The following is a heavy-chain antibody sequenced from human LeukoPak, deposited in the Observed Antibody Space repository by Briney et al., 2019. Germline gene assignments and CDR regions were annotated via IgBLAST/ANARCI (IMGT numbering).Heavy chain of an antibody. J-gene: IGHJ4*02. CDR3: ARSTANSGFDY. V-gene: IGHV3-13*01. Sequence: GGSLRLSCAASGFTFSSYDMHWVRQATGKGLEWVSAIGTAGDTYYPGSVKGRFTISRENAKNSLYLQMNSLRAGDTAVYYCARSTANSGFDYWGQGTLVTVSS. CDR1: GFTFSSYD. CDR2: IGTAGDT. D-gene: IGHD1-26*01.